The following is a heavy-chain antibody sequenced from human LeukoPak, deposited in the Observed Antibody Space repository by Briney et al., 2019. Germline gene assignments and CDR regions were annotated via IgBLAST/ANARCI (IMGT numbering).Heavy chain of an antibody. V-gene: IGHV4-59*01. CDR2: IYYSGST. J-gene: IGHJ2*01. CDR3: ARVPYSGSAPGYFDL. CDR1: GGSISSYY. D-gene: IGHD1-26*01. Sequence: SETLSLTCTVSGGSISSYYWSWIRQPPGKGLEWIGYIYYSGSTNYNPSLKSRVTISVDTSKNQFSLKLSSVTAADTAVYCCARVPYSGSAPGYFDLWGRGTLVTVSS.